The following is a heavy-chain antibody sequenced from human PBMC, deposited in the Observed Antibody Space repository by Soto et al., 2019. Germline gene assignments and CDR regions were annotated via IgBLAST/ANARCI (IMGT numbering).Heavy chain of an antibody. CDR3: ARVGLRFLEWPSRHYYYYYGMDV. CDR1: GGTFSSYA. V-gene: IGHV1-69*13. D-gene: IGHD3-3*01. Sequence: SVKVSCKASGGTFSSYAISWVRQAPGQGLEWMGGIIPIFGTANYAQKFQGRVTITADESTSTAYMELSSLRSEDTAVYYCARVGLRFLEWPSRHYYYYYGMDVWGQGTTVTVSS. J-gene: IGHJ6*02. CDR2: IIPIFGTA.